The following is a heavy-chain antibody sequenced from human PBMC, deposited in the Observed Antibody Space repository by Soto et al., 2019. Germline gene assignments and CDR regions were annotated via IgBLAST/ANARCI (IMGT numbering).Heavy chain of an antibody. CDR1: GGTFSSYT. V-gene: IGHV1-69*02. CDR2: IIPILGIA. Sequence: ASVKVSCKASGGTFSSYTISWVRQAPGQGLEWMGRIIPILGIANYAQKFQGRVTITADKSTSTAYMELSSLRSEDTAVYYCARGWGGTGTINYYYYMDVWGKGTTVTVSS. D-gene: IGHD1-1*01. J-gene: IGHJ6*03. CDR3: ARGWGGTGTINYYYYMDV.